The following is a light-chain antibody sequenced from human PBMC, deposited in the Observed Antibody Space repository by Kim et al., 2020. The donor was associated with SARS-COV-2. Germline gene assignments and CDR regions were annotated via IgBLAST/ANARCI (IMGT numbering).Light chain of an antibody. CDR3: QQYNNWPYT. V-gene: IGKV3-15*01. J-gene: IGKJ2*01. Sequence: ETVMTQSPATLSVSPGQRATLSCRASQSIASNLAWYQQKPGQAPRLIISAASTRATGLPARFSGSGSGTEFTLTISSLQSEDSAVYYCQQYNNWPYTFGQGTKLEI. CDR1: QSIASN. CDR2: AAS.